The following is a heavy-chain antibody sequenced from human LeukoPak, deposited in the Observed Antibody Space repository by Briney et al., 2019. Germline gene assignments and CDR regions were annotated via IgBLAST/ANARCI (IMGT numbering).Heavy chain of an antibody. CDR2: ISSGSDYT. CDR1: GFSFSSHG. J-gene: IGHJ4*02. CDR3: ARASGPFDY. Sequence: GGSLRLSCAASGFSFSSHGMSWVRQAPGKGPEWVSSISSGSDYTFYADSVKGRFIVSRDNSKNTLYLQMYSLRAGDTAVYSCARASGPFDYWGQGTLVTVSS. V-gene: IGHV3-21*01. D-gene: IGHD3-10*01.